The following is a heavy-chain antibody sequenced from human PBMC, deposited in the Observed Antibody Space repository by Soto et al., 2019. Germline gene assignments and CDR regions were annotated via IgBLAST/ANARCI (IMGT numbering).Heavy chain of an antibody. Sequence: TSETLSLTCSVSGDSISSDMYYWRWIRQPPGKGLEWIGSINYSTRTYYNPSGSTDYNPSLKARVSIAIHTSKNHFPLKLSSVAATDTALDYCVRHKDRNCFEPWGQGALVTVSS. CDR1: GDSISSDMYY. CDR3: VRHKDRNCFEP. J-gene: IGHJ5*02. V-gene: IGHV4-39*01. CDR2: INYSTRTYYNPSGST.